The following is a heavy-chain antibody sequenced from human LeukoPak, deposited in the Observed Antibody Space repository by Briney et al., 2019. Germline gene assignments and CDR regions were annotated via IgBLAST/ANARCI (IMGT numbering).Heavy chain of an antibody. CDR1: GGSISSYY. CDR3: ARADQNCGGDCYYFDY. D-gene: IGHD2-21*02. CDR2: IYYSGST. Sequence: SETLSLTCPVSGGSISSYYWSWIRQPPGKGLEWIGYIYYSGSTNYNPPLKSRVTISVDTSKNQFSLKLSSVTAADTAVYYCARADQNCGGDCYYFDYWGQGTLVTVSS. J-gene: IGHJ4*02. V-gene: IGHV4-59*01.